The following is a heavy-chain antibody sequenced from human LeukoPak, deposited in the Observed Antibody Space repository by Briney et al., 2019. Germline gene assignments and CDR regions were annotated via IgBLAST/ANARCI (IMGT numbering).Heavy chain of an antibody. CDR2: IWYDGSKT. D-gene: IGHD3-16*01. J-gene: IGHJ3*02. V-gene: IGHV3-33*01. Sequence: PGGSQRLSCVASGFTFSGYGMHWVRQAPGKGLEWVAVIWYDGSKTYYADSVKGRFTISRDNSKDTLYLQMSSLRVEDTAAYYCARYLGGRNAFDIWGQGTMVTVSS. CDR1: GFTFSGYG. CDR3: ARYLGGRNAFDI.